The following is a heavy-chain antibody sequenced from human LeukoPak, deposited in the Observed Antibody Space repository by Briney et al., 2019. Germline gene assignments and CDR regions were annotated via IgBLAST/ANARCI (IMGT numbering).Heavy chain of an antibody. CDR3: ARARNYYDSSGFYYEGDAFDI. J-gene: IGHJ3*02. CDR1: GGSISSYH. V-gene: IGHV4-59*01. D-gene: IGHD3-22*01. CDR2: IYSSGST. Sequence: SETLSLTCTVSGGSISSYHWSWIWQPPGKGLECIGYIYSSGSTNYNPSLKRRVTISVGTSKNQFSLKLSSVTAADTAVYYCARARNYYDSSGFYYEGDAFDIWGQGTMVTVSS.